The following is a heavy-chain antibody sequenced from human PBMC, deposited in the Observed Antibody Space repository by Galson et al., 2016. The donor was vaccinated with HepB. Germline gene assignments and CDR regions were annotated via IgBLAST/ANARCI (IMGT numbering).Heavy chain of an antibody. J-gene: IGHJ5*02. D-gene: IGHD2-2*01. CDR3: ARDRDCSSSSCLVNWFDP. CDR2: LSYDGHSK. CDR1: GFTFSSYA. Sequence: SLRLSCAASGFTFSSYAMHWARQAPGRGLEWVALLSYDGHSKYYADSVKGRFTTSRDISKNTLYLQMNSLRPEDTAVYFCARDRDCSSSSCLVNWFDPWGQGTLVTVSS. V-gene: IGHV3-30*04.